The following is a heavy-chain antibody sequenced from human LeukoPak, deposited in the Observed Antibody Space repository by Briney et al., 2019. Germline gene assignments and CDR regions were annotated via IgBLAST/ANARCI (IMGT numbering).Heavy chain of an antibody. J-gene: IGHJ4*02. CDR3: ARAFRIGPTFDY. D-gene: IGHD2-15*01. Sequence: SETLSLTCTVSGGSISSYYWSWIRQPPGKGLEWIGYIYYSGSTNYNPSLKSRVTISVDTSKNQFSLKLSSATAADTAVYYCARAFRIGPTFDYWGQGTLVTVSS. CDR1: GGSISSYY. V-gene: IGHV4-59*01. CDR2: IYYSGST.